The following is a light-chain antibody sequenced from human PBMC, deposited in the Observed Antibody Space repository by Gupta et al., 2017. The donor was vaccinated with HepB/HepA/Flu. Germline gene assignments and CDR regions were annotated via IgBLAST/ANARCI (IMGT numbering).Light chain of an antibody. V-gene: IGLV2-11*01. CDR3: CSYAGSYTWV. Sequence: QSALTQPRSVSGSPGQSVTISCTGTSSDVGGYNYVSWYQQHPGKAPKLMIYDVSKRPSGVPDRFSGSKSGNTASLTISGRQAEDEADYYCCSYAGSYTWVFGGGIKLTVL. CDR2: DVS. CDR1: SSDVGGYNY. J-gene: IGLJ3*02.